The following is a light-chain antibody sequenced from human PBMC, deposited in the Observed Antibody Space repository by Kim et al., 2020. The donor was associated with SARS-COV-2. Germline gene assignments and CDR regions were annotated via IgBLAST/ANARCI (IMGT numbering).Light chain of an antibody. Sequence: SQGQTARITCSGAALPEKQTYWYQKKSGRAPLLLIYKDSERPSGIPARFSGSSSGTTVTLPISGVQAEDDADYYCQSADGSGTYVFGTGTKVTVL. V-gene: IGLV3-25*03. J-gene: IGLJ1*01. CDR1: ALPEKQ. CDR3: QSADGSGTYV. CDR2: KDS.